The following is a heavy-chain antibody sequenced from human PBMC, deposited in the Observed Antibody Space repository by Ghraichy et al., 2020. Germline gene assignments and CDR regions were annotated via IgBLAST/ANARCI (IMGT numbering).Heavy chain of an antibody. J-gene: IGHJ5*02. Sequence: ASVKVSCKASGYTFTSYGISWVRQAPGQGLEWMGWISAYNGNTNYAQKLQGRVTMTTDTSTSTAYMELRSLRSDDTAVYYCARSLPRTAMVSGWFDPWGQGTLVTVSS. CDR3: ARSLPRTAMVSGWFDP. D-gene: IGHD5-18*01. CDR1: GYTFTSYG. CDR2: ISAYNGNT. V-gene: IGHV1-18*01.